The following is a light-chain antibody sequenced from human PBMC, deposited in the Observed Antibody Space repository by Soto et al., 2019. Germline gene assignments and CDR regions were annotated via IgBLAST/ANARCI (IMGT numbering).Light chain of an antibody. V-gene: IGKV1-33*01. CDR2: DST. CDR3: FQHDSLPPT. Sequence: DIQMTQSPSSLSASTGDRVTITCQASQDIKNFLSWFQQKPGKAPKLLIYDSTILQSGVPSRFSASGSGTVFTFTISNLQPEDIATYYCFQHDSLPPTFGGGTKVEAK. J-gene: IGKJ4*01. CDR1: QDIKNF.